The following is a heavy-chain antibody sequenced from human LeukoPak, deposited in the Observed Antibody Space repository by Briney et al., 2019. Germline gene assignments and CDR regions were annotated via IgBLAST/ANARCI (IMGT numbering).Heavy chain of an antibody. V-gene: IGHV3-30-3*01. CDR3: ATGSTYYYDS. Sequence: GGSLRLSCAASGFTFTSSSMHWVRQAPGKGLEWVAVIPHAGGGDASYADSVRGRFTISRDNSKNTQYLEMNSLRIEDSAVYYCATGSTYYYDSWGQGTLVTVSA. CDR2: IPHAGGGDA. CDR1: GFTFTSSS. J-gene: IGHJ5*01. D-gene: IGHD3-22*01.